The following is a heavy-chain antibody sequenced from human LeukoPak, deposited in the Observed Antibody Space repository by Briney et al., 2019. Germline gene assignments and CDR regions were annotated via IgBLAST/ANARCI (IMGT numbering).Heavy chain of an antibody. D-gene: IGHD3-10*01. CDR2: IRAYNGNT. J-gene: IGHJ4*02. Sequence: ASVKVSCKASGYTFTSYVISWGRQAPGQGLESMGWIRAYNGNTNYAQKLQGRGTMTTDTSTSTAYRELRSLRSDDTAVYYCARAEVGGSGRSPSFDYWGQGTLVTVSS. V-gene: IGHV1-18*01. CDR1: GYTFTSYV. CDR3: ARAEVGGSGRSPSFDY.